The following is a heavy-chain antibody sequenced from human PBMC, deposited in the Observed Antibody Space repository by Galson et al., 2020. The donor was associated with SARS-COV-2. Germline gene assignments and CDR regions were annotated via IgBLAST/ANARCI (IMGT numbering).Heavy chain of an antibody. CDR3: AKDGYCSSTSCYAGGLDI. D-gene: IGHD2-2*03. CDR2: ISGSGDNA. J-gene: IGHJ3*02. Sequence: GGSLRLSCAASGFTFNNYAMSWVRQAPGKGLEWVSAISGSGDNAYYADSVKGRFTISRDNSENTLYLQMDSLRAEDTAVYYCAKDGYCSSTSCYAGGLDIWGQGAMVTVSS. V-gene: IGHV3-23*01. CDR1: GFTFNNYA.